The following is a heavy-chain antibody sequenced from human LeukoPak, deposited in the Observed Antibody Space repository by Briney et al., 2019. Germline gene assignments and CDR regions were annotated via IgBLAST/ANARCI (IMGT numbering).Heavy chain of an antibody. CDR2: IIPIFGTA. CDR1: GGTFSSYA. D-gene: IGHD5-24*01. CDR3: ARGLATRNYFDY. Sequence: SVKVSCKASGGTFSSYAISWVRQAPGQGLQWMGGIIPIFGTANYAQKFQGRVTITTDASTSTAYMELSCLRSEDTAVYYCARGLATRNYFDYWGQGTLVTVSS. V-gene: IGHV1-69*05. J-gene: IGHJ4*02.